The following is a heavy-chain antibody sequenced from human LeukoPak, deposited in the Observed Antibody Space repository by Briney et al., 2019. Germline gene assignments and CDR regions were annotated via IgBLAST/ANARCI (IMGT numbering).Heavy chain of an antibody. CDR1: GYSIINYW. J-gene: IGHJ4*02. D-gene: IGHD2/OR15-2a*01. CDR3: ARGLRENNYFDY. V-gene: IGHV5-10-1*01. Sequence: AESLRISCNGSGYSIINYWISWVRHLPGKGLGWVGRIDPSDSYTNSSPSFQGHVTISADKSITTVYLQWNSLKASDTAMYYCARGLRENNYFDYWGQGTLVTVSS. CDR2: IDPSDSYT.